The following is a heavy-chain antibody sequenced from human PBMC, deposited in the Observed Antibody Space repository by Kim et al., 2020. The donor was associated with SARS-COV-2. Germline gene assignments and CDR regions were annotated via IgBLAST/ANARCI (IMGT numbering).Heavy chain of an antibody. CDR1: GGSISSSNW. CDR3: ARDPLGYYYDSSGYYEGDAFDI. V-gene: IGHV4-4*02. J-gene: IGHJ3*02. Sequence: SETLSLTCAVSGGSISSSNWWSWVRQPPGKGLEWIGEIYHSGSTNYNPSLKSRVTISVDKSKNQFSLKLSSVTAADTAVYYCARDPLGYYYDSSGYYEGDAFDIWGQGTMVTVSS. D-gene: IGHD3-22*01. CDR2: IYHSGST.